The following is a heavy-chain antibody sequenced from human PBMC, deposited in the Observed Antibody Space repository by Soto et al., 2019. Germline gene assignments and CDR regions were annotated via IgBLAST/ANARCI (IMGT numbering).Heavy chain of an antibody. CDR1: GGSISSGDYY. D-gene: IGHD3-16*02. V-gene: IGHV4-30-4*01. Sequence: QVQLQESGPGLVKPSQTLSVTCTVPGGSISSGDYYWSWIRQPPGKGLEWIGYIYYSGSTNYNPSFSSRVSISVDTSKNQFSLNLSSVTAADTAVYYCARIVESGYTIDFDLWGRGTLVTVSS. J-gene: IGHJ2*01. CDR2: IYYSGST. CDR3: ARIVESGYTIDFDL.